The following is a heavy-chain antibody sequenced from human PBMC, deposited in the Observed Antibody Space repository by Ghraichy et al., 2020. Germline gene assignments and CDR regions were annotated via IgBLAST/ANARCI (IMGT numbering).Heavy chain of an antibody. D-gene: IGHD3-10*01. J-gene: IGHJ3*02. CDR2: INHSGST. CDR1: GGSFSGYY. CDR3: ARGHQTYYYGSGSYPHPIDI. Sequence: SETLSLTCAVYGGSFSGYYWSWIRQPPGKGLEWIGEINHSGSTNYNPSLKSRVTISVDTSKNQFSLKLSSVTAADTAVYYCARGHQTYYYGSGSYPHPIDIWGQGTMVTVSS. V-gene: IGHV4-34*01.